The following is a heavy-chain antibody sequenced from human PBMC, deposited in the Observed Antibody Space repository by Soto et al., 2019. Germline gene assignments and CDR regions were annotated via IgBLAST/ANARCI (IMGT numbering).Heavy chain of an antibody. D-gene: IGHD3-9*01. Sequence: ASVRVSCKASGYTFTDYHVHWVRQAPGQGLEWMGWISPNSGGTNYAQKLQGWVTMTRDTSISTAYMELSRLKSDDTAVYYCARDRNVLAGYSYGMDVWGQGTTVTVSS. CDR3: ARDRNVLAGYSYGMDV. V-gene: IGHV1-2*04. J-gene: IGHJ6*02. CDR2: ISPNSGGT. CDR1: GYTFTDYH.